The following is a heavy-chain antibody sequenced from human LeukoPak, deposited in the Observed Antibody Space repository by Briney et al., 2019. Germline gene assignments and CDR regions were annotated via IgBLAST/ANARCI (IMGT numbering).Heavy chain of an antibody. CDR2: ISGSGGST. D-gene: IGHD2-2*01. V-gene: IGHV3-23*01. CDR1: GFTFSSYA. Sequence: GGSLRLSCAASGFTFSSYAMSWVRQAPGKGLEWVSAISGSGGSTYYADSVKGRFTISRDNSKNTLYLQMNSLRAEDTAVYYCAKDSRGGLVVPAAPGAFDIWGQGTMVTVSS. J-gene: IGHJ3*02. CDR3: AKDSRGGLVVPAAPGAFDI.